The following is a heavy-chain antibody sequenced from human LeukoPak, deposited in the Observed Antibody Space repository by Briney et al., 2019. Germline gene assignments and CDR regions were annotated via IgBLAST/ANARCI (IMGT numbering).Heavy chain of an antibody. CDR1: GGTFSRYA. CDR2: IIPIFGTA. Sequence: GASVKVCCKASGGTFSRYAISWVRQAPGQGLEWMGGIIPIFGTANYAQKFQGRVTITTDESTSTAYMELSSLRSEDTAVYYCARGDSGSYLTQFDYWGQGTLVTVSS. J-gene: IGHJ4*02. D-gene: IGHD1-26*01. V-gene: IGHV1-69*05. CDR3: ARGDSGSYLTQFDY.